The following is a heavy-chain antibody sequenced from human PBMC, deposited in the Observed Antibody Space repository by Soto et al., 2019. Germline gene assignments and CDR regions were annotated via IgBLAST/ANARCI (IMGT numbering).Heavy chain of an antibody. D-gene: IGHD6-6*01. CDR3: TRFVFDYSSSKFYY. Sequence: GGSLRLSCTASGFTFGDYAMSWFRQAPGKGLEWVGFIRSKAYGGTTEYAASVKGRFTISRDDSKSIAYLQMNSLKTEDTAVYYCTRFVFDYSSSKFYYRGQETLVTISS. CDR2: IRSKAYGGTT. V-gene: IGHV3-49*03. J-gene: IGHJ4*01. CDR1: GFTFGDYA.